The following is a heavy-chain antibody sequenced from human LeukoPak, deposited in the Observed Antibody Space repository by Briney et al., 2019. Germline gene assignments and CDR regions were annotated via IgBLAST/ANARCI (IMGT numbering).Heavy chain of an antibody. J-gene: IGHJ4*02. Sequence: GGSLRLSCAASVFTFSNYWMHCVRQTPGKGLLWVSRINSDARTTSYADSVKGRFTISRDNAKNTLYLQMNSLRAEDTAVYYCARGPRFAIRMIVVVTKGHFDYWGQGALVTVSS. D-gene: IGHD3-22*01. CDR3: ARGPRFAIRMIVVVTKGHFDY. CDR1: VFTFSNYW. V-gene: IGHV3-74*01. CDR2: INSDARTT.